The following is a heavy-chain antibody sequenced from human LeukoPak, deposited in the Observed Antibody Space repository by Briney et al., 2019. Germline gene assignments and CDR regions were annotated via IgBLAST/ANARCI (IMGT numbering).Heavy chain of an antibody. D-gene: IGHD6-13*01. CDR2: LRPDGSDK. Sequence: GGSLRLSCAASGFTFSGYWMTWVRQAPGKGLEWVANLRPDGSDKYYADSVKGRFTISRDNAKNSVYLQMNSLRAEDTAVYYCARAWGVYSSSWYHQYDNWGQGTLVTVSS. V-gene: IGHV3-7*01. CDR1: GFTFSGYW. CDR3: ARAWGVYSSSWYHQYDN. J-gene: IGHJ4*02.